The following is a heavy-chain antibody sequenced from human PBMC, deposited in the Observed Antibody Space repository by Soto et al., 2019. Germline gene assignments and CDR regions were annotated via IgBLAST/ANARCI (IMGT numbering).Heavy chain of an antibody. D-gene: IGHD6-6*01. Sequence: SETLSLTCSVSSDSMNSGGYYWSWIRQHPGKGLEWIGYIYSNGDTYYNPSLKSRVTISVDTSKNQFSLNLTSVTAADTAVYYCARRGGSSSGYYYYAMDVWGQGTTVTV. CDR1: SDSMNSGGYY. V-gene: IGHV4-31*03. CDR2: IYSNGDT. J-gene: IGHJ6*02. CDR3: ARRGGSSSGYYYYAMDV.